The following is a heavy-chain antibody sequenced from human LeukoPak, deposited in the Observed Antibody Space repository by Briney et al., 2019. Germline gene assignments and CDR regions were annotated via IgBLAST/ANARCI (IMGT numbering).Heavy chain of an antibody. CDR3: ARGGLYCSGGSCSLWIVP. CDR1: GGSFSGYY. D-gene: IGHD2-15*01. CDR2: INHSGST. Sequence: SETLSLTCAEYGGSFSGYYWSWIRQPPGKGLEWIGEINHSGSTNYNPSLKSRVTTSVDTSKNQFSLKLSSVTAADTAVYYCARGGLYCSGGSCSLWIVPWGQGTLVTVSS. J-gene: IGHJ5*02. V-gene: IGHV4-34*01.